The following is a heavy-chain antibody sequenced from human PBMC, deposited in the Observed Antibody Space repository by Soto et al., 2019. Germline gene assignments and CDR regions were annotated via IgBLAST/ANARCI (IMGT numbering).Heavy chain of an antibody. CDR1: GYSFTSYW. Sequence: PGESLKISCRGSGYSFTSYWIGWVRQMPGKGLEWMGIIYPGDSDTRYSPSFQCQVTISAYKSISTAYLQWSSLKASDTVMYYCACSLDYGDYYYYYMDVWGKGTTVTVSS. J-gene: IGHJ6*03. D-gene: IGHD4-17*01. CDR3: ACSLDYGDYYYYYMDV. V-gene: IGHV5-51*01. CDR2: IYPGDSDT.